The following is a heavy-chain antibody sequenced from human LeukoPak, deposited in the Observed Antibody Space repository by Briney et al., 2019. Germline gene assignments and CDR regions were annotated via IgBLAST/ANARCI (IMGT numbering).Heavy chain of an antibody. V-gene: IGHV4-34*01. CDR1: GGSFSGYY. J-gene: IGHJ6*03. D-gene: IGHD3-3*01. CDR2: INHSGST. CDR3: ARGPYYDFWSGRPYYYYYMDV. Sequence: SETLSLTCAVYGGSFSGYYWSWIRQPPGKGLEWIGEINHSGSTNYNPSLKSRVTISVDTSKNQFSLKLSSVTAADTAVYYCARGPYYDFWSGRPYYYYYMDVWGKGTTVTVSS.